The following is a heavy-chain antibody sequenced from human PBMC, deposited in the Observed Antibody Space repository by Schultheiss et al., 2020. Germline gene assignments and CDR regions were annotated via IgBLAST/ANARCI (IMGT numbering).Heavy chain of an antibody. V-gene: IGHV4-34*01. D-gene: IGHD5-12*01. CDR2: INHSGST. J-gene: IGHJ4*02. Sequence: SETLSLTCAVYGGSFSGYYWSWIRQPPGKGLEWIGEINHSGSTNYNPSLKSRVTISVDTSKNQFSLKLSSVTAADTAVYYCARREVATGGFDFWGQGTLVTVSS. CDR3: ARREVATGGFDF. CDR1: GGSFSGYY.